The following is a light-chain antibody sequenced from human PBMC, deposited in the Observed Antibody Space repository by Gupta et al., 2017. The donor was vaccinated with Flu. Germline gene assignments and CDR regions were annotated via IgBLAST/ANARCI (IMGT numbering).Light chain of an antibody. CDR3: QQQHSTPLT. CDR2: AAS. V-gene: IGKV4-1*01. CDR1: MSCWESSKNKNY. Sequence: SLGETATINCRVSMSCWESSKNKNYLGWYQQKPGQPPKCLIYAASTLQCGVPDRFSGSGSGTEFTLTISSRQAEDVATYYCQQQHSTPLTFGHGTKVDIK. J-gene: IGKJ1*01.